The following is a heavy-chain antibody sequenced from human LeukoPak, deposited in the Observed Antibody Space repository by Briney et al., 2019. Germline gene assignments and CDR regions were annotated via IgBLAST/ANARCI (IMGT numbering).Heavy chain of an antibody. Sequence: PGGSLRLSCAASGFTLNTYWMSWVRQAPGRGLVWVSRINGDGNSVTYADPVKGRFTVSRDNAKNTVYLQMNSLTTEDTAVNYSTRDLRMDYYYVDYYYYGMDVWGQGTTVTVSS. CDR1: GFTLNTYW. CDR2: INGDGNSV. V-gene: IGHV3-74*03. CDR3: TRDLRMDYYYVDYYYYGMDV. J-gene: IGHJ6*02. D-gene: IGHD3-10*02.